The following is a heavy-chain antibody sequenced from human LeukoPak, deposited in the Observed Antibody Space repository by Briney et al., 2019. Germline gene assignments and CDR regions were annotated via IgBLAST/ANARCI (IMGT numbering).Heavy chain of an antibody. CDR1: GFTFNNYA. CDR2: ISGGGETT. D-gene: IGHD4-17*01. CDR3: ARDYADYVGYSFFDY. J-gene: IGHJ4*02. Sequence: GGSLRLSCAASGFTFNNYAMNWVRQAPGEGLEWVSSISGGGETTYYADSAKGRFTISRDNSQNTLYLQMNSLRAEDTAVYYCARDYADYVGYSFFDYWGQGTLVTVSS. V-gene: IGHV3-23*01.